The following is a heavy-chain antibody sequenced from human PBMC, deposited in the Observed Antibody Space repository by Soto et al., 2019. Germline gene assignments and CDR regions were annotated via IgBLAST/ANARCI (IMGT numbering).Heavy chain of an antibody. Sequence: PGGSLRLSCAASGFTFSDYYMSWIRQAPGKGLEWVSYISSSGSTIYYADSVKGRFTISRDNAKNSLYLQMNSLRAEDTAVYYCARDTYSSSWPNWFDPWGQGTLVTVSS. CDR2: ISSSGSTI. J-gene: IGHJ5*02. CDR3: ARDTYSSSWPNWFDP. D-gene: IGHD6-13*01. CDR1: GFTFSDYY. V-gene: IGHV3-11*01.